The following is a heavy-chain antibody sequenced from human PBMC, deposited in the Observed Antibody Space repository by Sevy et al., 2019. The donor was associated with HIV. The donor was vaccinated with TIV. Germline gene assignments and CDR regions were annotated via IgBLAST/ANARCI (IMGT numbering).Heavy chain of an antibody. D-gene: IGHD3-10*01. CDR1: GFSISSDYY. CDR2: IYDGGST. V-gene: IGHV4-38-2*02. CDR3: ARDYYGSGSYYEFVY. Sequence: SETLSLTCTVSGFSISSDYYWGWIRQPPGKGLEWTGSIYDGGSTYYTPSLKSRVTISIDTSKNQFSLKLSSVTAADTAVYYCARDYYGSGSYYEFVYWGQGTLVTVSS. J-gene: IGHJ4*02.